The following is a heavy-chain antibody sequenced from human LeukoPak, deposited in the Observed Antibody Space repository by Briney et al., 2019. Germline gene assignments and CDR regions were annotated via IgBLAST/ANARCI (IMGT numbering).Heavy chain of an antibody. D-gene: IGHD3-10*01. Sequence: ASVKVSCKASGYTFTSYGINWVRQAPGQGLEWMGGIIPIFGTANYAQKFQGRVTITADESTSTAYMELSSLRSEDTAVYYCARDGSSTEFGDYWGQGTLVTVSS. V-gene: IGHV1-69*13. CDR1: GYTFTSYG. CDR2: IIPIFGTA. J-gene: IGHJ4*02. CDR3: ARDGSSTEFGDY.